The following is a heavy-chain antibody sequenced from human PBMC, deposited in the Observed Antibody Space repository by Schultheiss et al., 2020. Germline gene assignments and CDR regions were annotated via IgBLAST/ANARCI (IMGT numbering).Heavy chain of an antibody. CDR2: ISYDGSKK. J-gene: IGHJ5*02. V-gene: IGHV3-30-3*01. Sequence: GGSLRLSCAASGFTFTDHSLHWVRQAPGKGLEWVALISYDGSKKHYADSVKGRFSISRDNSKNTLHLQMNSLRTEDTAVYYCARDSDRSGWSPRWFDPWGQGTLVTVSS. CDR1: GFTFTDHS. D-gene: IGHD6-19*01. CDR3: ARDSDRSGWSPRWFDP.